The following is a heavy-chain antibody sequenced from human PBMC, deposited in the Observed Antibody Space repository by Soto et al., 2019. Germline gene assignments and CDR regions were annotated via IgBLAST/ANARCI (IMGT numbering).Heavy chain of an antibody. D-gene: IGHD4-17*01. CDR2: ISYSGST. V-gene: IGHV4-59*01. CDR1: SDSISSYY. J-gene: IGHJ4*02. Sequence: SETLSLTCTVSSDSISSYYWSWIRQPPGKRLEWIGYISYSGSTYHNPSLKSRVTISADTSKNQFSLRMNSMIAADTAVYYCARAGDDYGNFGYWGQGTLVTVSS. CDR3: ARAGDDYGNFGY.